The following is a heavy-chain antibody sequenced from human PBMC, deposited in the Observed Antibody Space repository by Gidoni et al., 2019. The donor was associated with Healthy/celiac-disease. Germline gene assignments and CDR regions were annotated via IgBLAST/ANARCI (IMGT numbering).Heavy chain of an antibody. CDR3: VHRNVSRGFDY. J-gene: IGHJ4*02. CDR2: IYWDDDK. Sequence: QITLKESGPTLVKPTQTLTPTCTFSGFSLSTSGVGVGWIRQPPGKALEWLALIYWDDDKRYSPSLKSSLTITRDTSKNQVVLTMTNMDPVDTATYYCVHRNVSRGFDYWGQGTLVTVSS. V-gene: IGHV2-5*02. CDR1: GFSLSTSGVG.